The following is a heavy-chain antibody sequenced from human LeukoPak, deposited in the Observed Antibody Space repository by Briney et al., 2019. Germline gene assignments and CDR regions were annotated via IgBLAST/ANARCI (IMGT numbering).Heavy chain of an antibody. CDR2: IKSKTDGETT. CDR3: TTDLGTYYHGSQRLIPIDY. J-gene: IGHJ4*02. Sequence: GGSLRLSCTASGFTFSSYTMTWVRQAPGKGLEWIGRIKSKTDGETTNYAEPVRGRFTISRDDSKSAVYLQMNSLKIEDTAVYYCTTDLGTYYHGSQRLIPIDYWGQGTLVTVSS. D-gene: IGHD3-10*01. V-gene: IGHV3-15*01. CDR1: GFTFSSYT.